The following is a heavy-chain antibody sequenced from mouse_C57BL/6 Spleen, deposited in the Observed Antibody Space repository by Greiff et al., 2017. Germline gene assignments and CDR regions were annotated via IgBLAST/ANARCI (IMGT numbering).Heavy chain of an antibody. D-gene: IGHD2-4*01. Sequence: VQLQQPGAELVKPGASVKVSCKASGYTFTSYWMHWVKQRPGQGLEWIGRIHPSDSDTNYNQKFKGKATLTVDKSSSTAYMQLSSLTSEDSAVYYCAIGGPYYDYDRGWFAYWGQGTLVTVSA. V-gene: IGHV1-74*01. CDR1: GYTFTSYW. J-gene: IGHJ3*01. CDR2: IHPSDSDT. CDR3: AIGGPYYDYDRGWFAY.